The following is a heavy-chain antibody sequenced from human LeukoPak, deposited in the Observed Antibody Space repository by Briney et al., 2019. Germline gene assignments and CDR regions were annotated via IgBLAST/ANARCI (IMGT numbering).Heavy chain of an antibody. D-gene: IGHD3-3*01. CDR2: IYPGDPDT. CDR3: ARGAYYDFWSGYSPFDAFDI. V-gene: IGHV5-51*01. Sequence: KFGESLKISCKGSGYSFTSYWIGWVRQMPGKGLVWMGIIYPGDPDTRYSPSFQGQVTISADKSISTAYLQWSSLKASDTAMYYCARGAYYDFWSGYSPFDAFDIWGQGTMVTVSS. J-gene: IGHJ3*02. CDR1: GYSFTSYW.